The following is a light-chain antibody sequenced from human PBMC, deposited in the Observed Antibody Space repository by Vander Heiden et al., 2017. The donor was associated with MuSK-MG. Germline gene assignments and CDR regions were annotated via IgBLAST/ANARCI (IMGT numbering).Light chain of an antibody. Sequence: ELVMTQSPATLSVSPGDRATLSCRARQSVSSNLAWYQQKPGQAPRLLIYGASTRATGIPARFSGSGSGTEFTLTISSLQSEDFAVYYCQQYNTGPPATFGHGTRLXMK. V-gene: IGKV3-15*01. CDR1: QSVSSN. CDR3: QQYNTGPPAT. J-gene: IGKJ5*01. CDR2: GAS.